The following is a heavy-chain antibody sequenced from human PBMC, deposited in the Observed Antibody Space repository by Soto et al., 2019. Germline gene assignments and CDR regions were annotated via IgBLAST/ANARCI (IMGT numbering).Heavy chain of an antibody. CDR2: IIPIFGTA. V-gene: IGHV1-69*01. Sequence: QVQLVQSGAEVKKPGSSVKVSCKASGGTFSSYAISWVRQAPGQGLEWMGGIIPIFGTANYEQKFQGRVTITADESTSTAYMELSSLRSEDTAVYYCARDRTGTTTDPVGFDYWGQGTLVTVSS. CDR1: GGTFSSYA. J-gene: IGHJ4*02. D-gene: IGHD1-7*01. CDR3: ARDRTGTTTDPVGFDY.